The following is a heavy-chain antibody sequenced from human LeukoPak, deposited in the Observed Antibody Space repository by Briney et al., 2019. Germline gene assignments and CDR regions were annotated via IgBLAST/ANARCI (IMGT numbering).Heavy chain of an antibody. CDR2: ISAYNGNT. D-gene: IGHD2-15*01. Sequence: GASVKVSDTASVYTFTSYGISRVRQAPGQGLEWMGWISAYNGNTNYAQKLQGRVTMTTDTSTSTAYMELRSLRSDDTAVYYCARVAGYCSGGSCTGGCDPWGQRTLVTVSS. J-gene: IGHJ5*02. CDR3: ARVAGYCSGGSCTGGCDP. CDR1: VYTFTSYG. V-gene: IGHV1-18*01.